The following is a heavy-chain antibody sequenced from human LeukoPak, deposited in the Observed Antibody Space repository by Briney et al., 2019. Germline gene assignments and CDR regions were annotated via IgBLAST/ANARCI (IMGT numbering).Heavy chain of an antibody. D-gene: IGHD4-11*01. V-gene: IGHV1-8*01. CDR3: AMGATVTTFGGFDP. Sequence: GASVKVSCKASGYTFTSYDINWVRQATGQGLEWMGWMNPNSGNTGYAQKFQGRVTMTRNTSISTAYMELSSLRSDDTAVYYCAMGATVTTFGGFDPWGQGTLVTVSS. CDR1: GYTFTSYD. CDR2: MNPNSGNT. J-gene: IGHJ5*02.